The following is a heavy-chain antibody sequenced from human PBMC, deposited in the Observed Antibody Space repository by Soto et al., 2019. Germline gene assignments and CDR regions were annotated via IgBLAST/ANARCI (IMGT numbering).Heavy chain of an antibody. Sequence: DVQLLQSGGGLVQPGGSLTLSCTASRFIFSDYAMNWVRQAPGKGLEWVSSIGGSNTDRYYADSVKGRFIISRDNSKNTTYLQLSSLRDDDTAVYCCAKDAVSYNGKRDGFDSWGQGTLVTVSS. CDR2: IGGSNTDR. V-gene: IGHV3-23*01. CDR1: RFIFSDYA. CDR3: AKDAVSYNGKRDGFDS. D-gene: IGHD1-26*01. J-gene: IGHJ5*01.